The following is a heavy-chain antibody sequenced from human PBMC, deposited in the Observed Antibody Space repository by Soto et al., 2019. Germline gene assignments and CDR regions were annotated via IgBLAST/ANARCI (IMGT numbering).Heavy chain of an antibody. D-gene: IGHD3-9*01. V-gene: IGHV4-34*01. J-gene: IGHJ4*02. CDR3: ARGQRYFDWLLWAFDY. Sequence: QVQLQQWGAGLLKPSETLSLTCAVYGGSFSGYYWSWIRQPPGKGLEWIGEINHSGSTNYNPSLKSRVTISVDTSKNQFSLKLSSVTAADTAVYYWARGQRYFDWLLWAFDYWGQGTLVTGSS. CDR2: INHSGST. CDR1: GGSFSGYY.